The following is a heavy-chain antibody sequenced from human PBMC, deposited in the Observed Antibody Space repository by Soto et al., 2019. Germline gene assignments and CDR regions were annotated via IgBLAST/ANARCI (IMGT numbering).Heavy chain of an antibody. V-gene: IGHV4-39*01. Sequence: SETLSLTCTVSGGSISSSSYYWGWIRQPPGKGLEWIGSIYYSGSTYYNPSLKSRVTISVDTPKNQFSLKLSSVTAADTAVYYCARQSLQQLVPGYYYYGMDVWGQGTTVTVSS. J-gene: IGHJ6*02. CDR1: GGSISSSSYY. CDR3: ARQSLQQLVPGYYYYGMDV. D-gene: IGHD6-13*01. CDR2: IYYSGST.